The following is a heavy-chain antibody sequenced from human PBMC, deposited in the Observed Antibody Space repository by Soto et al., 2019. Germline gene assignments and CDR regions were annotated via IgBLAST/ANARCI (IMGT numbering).Heavy chain of an antibody. CDR1: GYTFSKYG. J-gene: IGHJ6*02. Sequence: QVQLVQSGAEVKKPGASVTVSCKTSGYTFSKYGINWVRQAPGQGLEWMGWISGYNGNTTYAQTVQGRVTMTTDTSTGTVYMELRSLKSDDTAIYYCSRFIMVGGWFDPNYYHGMDVWGQGTAVTVSS. V-gene: IGHV1-18*01. D-gene: IGHD6-19*01. CDR2: ISGYNGNT. CDR3: SRFIMVGGWFDPNYYHGMDV.